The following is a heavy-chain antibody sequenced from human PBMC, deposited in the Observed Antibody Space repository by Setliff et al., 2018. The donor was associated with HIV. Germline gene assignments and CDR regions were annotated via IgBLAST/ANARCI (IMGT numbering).Heavy chain of an antibody. CDR2: VYYSGIT. Sequence: SETLSLTCTVSGGSIIDSRYFWGWIRQPPGKGLEWIGSVYYSGITYYSSSLKSRVTVSVDTSRIQFSLKLTSVTAADTAVYKCASHPPRAFLPDYFDDWGQGTLVTVSS. CDR1: GGSIIDSRYF. J-gene: IGHJ4*02. V-gene: IGHV4-39*01. CDR3: ASHPPRAFLPDYFDD.